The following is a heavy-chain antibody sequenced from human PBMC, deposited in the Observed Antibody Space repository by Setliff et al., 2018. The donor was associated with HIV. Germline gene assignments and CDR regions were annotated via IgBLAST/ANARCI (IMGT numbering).Heavy chain of an antibody. J-gene: IGHJ4*02. Sequence: SETLSLTCTVSGGSISSGDYYWSWIRQPPGKGLEWIGYIYYSGSTYYNPSLRSRVTISLDTSKNQFSLKLSSVTAADTTVYFCARVRRDGNSFDDWGQGTLVTVS. V-gene: IGHV4-30-4*08. CDR3: ARVRRDGNSFDD. CDR1: GGSISSGDYY. CDR2: IYYSGST. D-gene: IGHD4-4*01.